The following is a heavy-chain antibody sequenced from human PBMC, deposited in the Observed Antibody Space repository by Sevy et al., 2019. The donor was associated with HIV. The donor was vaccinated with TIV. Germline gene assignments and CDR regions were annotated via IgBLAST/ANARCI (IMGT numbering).Heavy chain of an antibody. V-gene: IGHV4-59*12. J-gene: IGHJ4*02. Sequence: SETLSLTCTVSGASISTYVWTWIRQPPGKGLEWVGYFFYTGNPNYNPPLSSRVTISGDTSKNQFSLTLSSVTAADTAVYYCATGVGVSKSDFWGQGTLVTVSS. CDR1: GASISTYV. CDR3: ATGVGVSKSDF. CDR2: FFYTGNP. D-gene: IGHD3-16*01.